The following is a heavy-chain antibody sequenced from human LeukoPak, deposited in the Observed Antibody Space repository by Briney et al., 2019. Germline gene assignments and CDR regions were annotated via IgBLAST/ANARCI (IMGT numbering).Heavy chain of an antibody. Sequence: PSETLSPTCTVSGGSISSYYWSWIRQPAGKGLEWIGRIYTSGSTNYNPSLKSRVTMSVDTSKNQFSLKLSSVTAADTAVYYCARERWGSSSWYFDYWGQGTLVTVSS. D-gene: IGHD6-13*01. V-gene: IGHV4-4*07. CDR1: GGSISSYY. CDR3: ARERWGSSSWYFDY. CDR2: IYTSGST. J-gene: IGHJ4*02.